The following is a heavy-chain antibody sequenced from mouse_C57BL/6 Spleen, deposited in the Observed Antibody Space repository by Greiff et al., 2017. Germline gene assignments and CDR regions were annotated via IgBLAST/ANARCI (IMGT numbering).Heavy chain of an antibody. CDR1: GYSFTDYN. CDR2: IYPNYGTT. J-gene: IGHJ3*01. CDR3: ARGEYYGRSAFAY. Sequence: VQLQQSGPELVKPGASVKISCKASGYSFTDYNMNWVKQSNGKSLEWIGVIYPNYGTTSYNQKFKGKATLTVDQSSSTAYMQLNSLTSEDSAVDYCARGEYYGRSAFAYWGQGTLVTVSA. D-gene: IGHD1-1*01. V-gene: IGHV1-39*01.